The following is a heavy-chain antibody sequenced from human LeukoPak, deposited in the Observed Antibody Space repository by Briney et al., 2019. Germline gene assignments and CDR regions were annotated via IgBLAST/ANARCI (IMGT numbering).Heavy chain of an antibody. CDR1: GFTFSSYW. Sequence: GGSLRLSCAASGFTFSSYWMTWVRQAPGKGLEWVANIKQDGSEKYYVDSVKGRFTISRDNAKNSLYLQMNSLRAEDTAVHYCARYGGSVHTFDCWGQGVLVTVSS. CDR3: ARYGGSVHTFDC. D-gene: IGHD3-10*01. CDR2: IKQDGSEK. V-gene: IGHV3-7*01. J-gene: IGHJ4*02.